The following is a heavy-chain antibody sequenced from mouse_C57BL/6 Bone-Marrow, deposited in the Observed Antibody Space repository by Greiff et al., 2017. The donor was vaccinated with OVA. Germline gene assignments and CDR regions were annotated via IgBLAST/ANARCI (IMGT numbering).Heavy chain of an antibody. Sequence: VQLQQPGAELVKPGASVKLSCKASGYTFTSYWMQWVKQRPGQGLEWIGEIDPSDSYTNYNQKFKGKATLTVDTSSSTAYMQLSSLTSEDSAVYYCARWTVVATYYFDYWGQGTTLTVSS. CDR1: GYTFTSYW. D-gene: IGHD1-1*01. CDR2: IDPSDSYT. J-gene: IGHJ2*01. CDR3: ARWTVVATYYFDY. V-gene: IGHV1-50*01.